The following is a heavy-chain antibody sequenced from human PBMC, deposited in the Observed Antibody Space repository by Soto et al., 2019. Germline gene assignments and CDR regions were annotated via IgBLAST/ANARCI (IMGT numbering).Heavy chain of an antibody. J-gene: IGHJ4*02. CDR2: ISYDGSNK. Sequence: QVQLLESGGGVVQPGRSLRLSCAASGFTFSSYGMHWVRQAPGKGLEWVAVISYDGSNKYYADSVKGRFTISRDNSKNTLYLQMNSLRAEDTAVYYCASAGRDGYNEGDYWGQGTLVTVSS. CDR1: GFTFSSYG. CDR3: ASAGRDGYNEGDY. V-gene: IGHV3-30*03. D-gene: IGHD5-12*01.